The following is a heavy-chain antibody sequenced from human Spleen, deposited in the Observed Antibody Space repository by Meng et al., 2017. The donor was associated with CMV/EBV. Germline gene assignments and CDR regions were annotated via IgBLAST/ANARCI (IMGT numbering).Heavy chain of an antibody. CDR1: GGTFSKYA. D-gene: IGHD2-2*01. J-gene: IGHJ5*02. V-gene: IGHV1-69*05. Sequence: KASGGTFSKYAISWVRQSPGQGLEWMGMIIPAFRTTNYAQKFQGRVTITKDEYTSTAYMELGGLRSEDTAVYYCARDHDIVVSGWFDPWGQGTLVTVSS. CDR2: IIPAFRTT. CDR3: ARDHDIVVSGWFDP.